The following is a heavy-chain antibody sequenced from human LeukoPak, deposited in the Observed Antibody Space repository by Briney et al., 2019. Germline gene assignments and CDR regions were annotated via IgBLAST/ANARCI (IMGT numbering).Heavy chain of an antibody. CDR2: IWYDGSNK. J-gene: IGHJ4*02. CDR1: GFTFSSYG. CDR3: ARGPAGWELLWVDFDY. Sequence: GGSLRLSCAASGFTFSSYGMHWVRQAPGKGLEWVAVIWYDGSNKYYADSVKGRFTISRDNSKNTLYLQMNSLRAEDTAVYYCARGPAGWELLWVDFDYWGQGTLVTVSP. V-gene: IGHV3-33*01. D-gene: IGHD1-26*01.